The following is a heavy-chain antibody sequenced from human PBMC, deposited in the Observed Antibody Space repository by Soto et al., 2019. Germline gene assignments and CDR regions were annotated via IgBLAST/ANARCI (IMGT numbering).Heavy chain of an antibody. Sequence: PGGSLRLSCAASGFTLSSANMNWVRHAPGKGLEWVSYISSSSSTIYYADSVKGRFTISRDNAKNSLYLQMNSLRAEDTAVYYCARDRLRYYYDSSGQGYYYGMDVWGQGT. J-gene: IGHJ6*02. CDR3: ARDRLRYYYDSSGQGYYYGMDV. CDR2: ISSSSSTI. V-gene: IGHV3-48*01. D-gene: IGHD3-22*01. CDR1: GFTLSSAN.